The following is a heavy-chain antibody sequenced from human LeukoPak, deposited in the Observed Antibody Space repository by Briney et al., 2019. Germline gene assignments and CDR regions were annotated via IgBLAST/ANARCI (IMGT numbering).Heavy chain of an antibody. J-gene: IGHJ4*02. CDR3: ARTRGIYGSGYYFDY. D-gene: IGHD3-10*01. CDR1: GFTFSSYG. V-gene: IGHV3-7*01. Sequence: GSLRLSCAASGFTFSSYGMHWVRQAPGKGLEWVAKIKEDGSEKYYVDSVKGRFTISRDNAKNSLYVRMNSLRVEDTAVYYCARTRGIYGSGYYFDYWGQGTLVTVSS. CDR2: IKEDGSEK.